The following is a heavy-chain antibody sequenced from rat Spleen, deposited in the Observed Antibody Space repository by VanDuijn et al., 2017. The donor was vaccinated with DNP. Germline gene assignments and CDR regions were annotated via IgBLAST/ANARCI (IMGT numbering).Heavy chain of an antibody. CDR1: GFTFNNYW. CDR2: ITATGDNT. V-gene: IGHV5-31*01. CDR3: VRDIEGY. Sequence: EVQLVESGGDLVQPGRSLKLSCVASGFTFNNYWMTWVRQVPGKGLEWVATITATGDNTYYPDSVKGRFTISRDNAKNTLYLQMNSLRSEDTATYYCVRDIEGYWGQGVMVTVSS. J-gene: IGHJ2*01. D-gene: IGHD1-11*01.